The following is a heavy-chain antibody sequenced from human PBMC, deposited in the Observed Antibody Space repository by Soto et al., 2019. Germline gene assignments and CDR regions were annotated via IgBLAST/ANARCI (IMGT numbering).Heavy chain of an antibody. CDR2: ISSSSSYI. V-gene: IGHV3-21*01. Sequence: EVQLVESGGGLVKPGGSLRLSCAASGFTFSSYSMNWVRQAPGKGLEWVSSISSSSSYIYYEDSVKGRFTISRDNAKNSLYLQMNSLRAEDTAVYYCARDRSETDYYYYGMDVWGQGTTVTVSS. CDR1: GFTFSSYS. CDR3: ARDRSETDYYYYGMDV. J-gene: IGHJ6*02.